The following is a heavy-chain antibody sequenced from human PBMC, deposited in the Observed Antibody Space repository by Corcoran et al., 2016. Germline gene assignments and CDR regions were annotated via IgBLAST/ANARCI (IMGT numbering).Heavy chain of an antibody. CDR2: IWYDGSNK. CDR3: ARDSVEGSGGYQGVIDY. D-gene: IGHD6-19*01. V-gene: IGHV3-33*01. Sequence: QVQLVDSGGGVVQPGRSLRLSCAASGFTFSSYGMHRLRQAPGKWPEWVAVIWYDGSNKYYADSVKGRFNISRDNSKNKLYLQMNSLRAGDTAVYYCARDSVEGSGGYQGVIDYWGQGTLVTVSS. CDR1: GFTFSSYG. J-gene: IGHJ4*02.